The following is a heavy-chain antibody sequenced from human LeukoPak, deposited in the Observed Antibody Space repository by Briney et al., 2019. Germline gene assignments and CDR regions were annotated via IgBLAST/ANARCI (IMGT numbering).Heavy chain of an antibody. CDR3: AKADYGGNYNYFDY. CDR2: ISWNSGSI. CDR1: GFTFDDYA. J-gene: IGHJ4*02. V-gene: IGHV3-9*01. D-gene: IGHD4-23*01. Sequence: GRSLRLSCAASGFTFDDYAMHWVRQAPGKGLEWVSGISWNSGSIGYADSVKGRFTISRDNAKNSLYLQMNSLRAEDTALYYCAKADYGGNYNYFDYCGQGTLVTVSS.